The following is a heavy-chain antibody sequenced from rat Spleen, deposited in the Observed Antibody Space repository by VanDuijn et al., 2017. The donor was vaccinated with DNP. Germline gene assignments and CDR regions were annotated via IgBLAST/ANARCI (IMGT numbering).Heavy chain of an antibody. D-gene: IGHD1-11*01. CDR3: ARDNYGTSGAMDA. CDR2: ISYDGTRT. V-gene: IGHV5-17*01. Sequence: EVQVVESGGGLVQPGRSLKLSCAASGFTFSDYAMAWVRQAPKKGLEWVATISYDGTRTYYRDSVKGRFTISRDDAKSTLNLQMDSLRSEDTATYYCARDNYGTSGAMDAWGQGTSVSVSS. J-gene: IGHJ4*01. CDR1: GFTFSDYA.